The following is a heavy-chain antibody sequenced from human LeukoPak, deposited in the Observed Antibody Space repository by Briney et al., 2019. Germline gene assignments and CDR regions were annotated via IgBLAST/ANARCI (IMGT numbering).Heavy chain of an antibody. J-gene: IGHJ6*02. CDR1: GFTFSSYA. CDR2: ISYDGSNK. V-gene: IGHV3-30-3*01. CDR3: AREHNTYYDFWSGYSYGMHV. D-gene: IGHD3-3*01. Sequence: GRSLRLSCAASGFTFSSYAMHWVRQAPGKGLEWVAVISYDGSNKYYADSVKGRFTISRDNSKNTLYLQMNSLRAEDTAVYYCAREHNTYYDFWSGYSYGMHVWGQGTTVTVSS.